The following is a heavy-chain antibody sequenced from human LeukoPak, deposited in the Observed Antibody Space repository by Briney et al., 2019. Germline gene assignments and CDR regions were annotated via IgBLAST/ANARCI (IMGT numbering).Heavy chain of an antibody. J-gene: IGHJ3*02. CDR2: INPNSGGT. CDR1: GYTFTDYY. D-gene: IGHD6-13*01. CDR3: GRWTSSTDAFDI. V-gene: IGHV1-2*06. Sequence: ASVKVSCKASGYTFTDYYMHWVRQAPGQGLEWMGRINPNSGGTNYAQKFQGRVTMTRDTSISTAYMELSRLRSDDTAVYSCGRWTSSTDAFDIWGQGTVVTVSS.